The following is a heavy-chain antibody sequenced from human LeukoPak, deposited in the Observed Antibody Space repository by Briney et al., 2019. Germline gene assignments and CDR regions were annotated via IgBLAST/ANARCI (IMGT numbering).Heavy chain of an antibody. CDR1: GFTFSSYG. CDR3: AKGEYSSSPFDP. V-gene: IGHV3-30*02. D-gene: IGHD6-6*01. J-gene: IGHJ5*02. CDR2: IRYDGSNK. Sequence: GGSLRLSCAASGFTFSSYGMHCVRQAPGKGLEWVTFIRYDGSNKYYTDSVKGRFTISRDNSKNTLYLQMNSLRAEDTAVYYCAKGEYSSSPFDPWGQGTLVTVSS.